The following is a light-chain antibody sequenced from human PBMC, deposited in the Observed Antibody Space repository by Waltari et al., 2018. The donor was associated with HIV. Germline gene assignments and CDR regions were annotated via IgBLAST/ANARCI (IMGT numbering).Light chain of an antibody. CDR2: RAS. CDR3: QQYNTDPS. CDR1: QNINNW. V-gene: IGKV1-5*03. Sequence: DIHMTQSPSTLSAFVGDRVTITCRASQNINNWLAWYQQKPGKFPKLLIHRASALEDGVSSRFSGSGSGTEFTLIIDSLEPDDFATYYCQQYNTDPSFGQGTRLE. J-gene: IGKJ5*01.